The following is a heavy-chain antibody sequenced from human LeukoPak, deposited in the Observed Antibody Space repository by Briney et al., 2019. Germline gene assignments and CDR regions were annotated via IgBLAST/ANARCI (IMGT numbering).Heavy chain of an antibody. CDR2: IYYTGSA. CDR1: GGSISSYF. V-gene: IGHV4-59*08. D-gene: IGHD2-2*01. J-gene: IGHJ4*02. Sequence: PSETLSLTCTVSGGSISSYFWSWIRQPPGKGLEWIGYIYYTGSANYSPSLESRVTMSVDTSKNQSSLNLRSMTAADTAVYYCARHSTGDCSGSGCPFYFDYWGQGILVTLSS. CDR3: ARHSTGDCSGSGCPFYFDY.